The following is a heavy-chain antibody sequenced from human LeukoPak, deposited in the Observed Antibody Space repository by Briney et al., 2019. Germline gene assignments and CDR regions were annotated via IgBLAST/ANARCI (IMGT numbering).Heavy chain of an antibody. J-gene: IGHJ4*02. CDR2: ISWDGGST. CDR1: GFTFDDYA. D-gene: IGHD6-13*01. CDR3: AKDTSGGYSSSWYYFDY. V-gene: IGHV3-43D*03. Sequence: GGSLRLSCAASGFTFDDYAMHWVRQAPGKGLEGVSLISWDGGSTYYADSVKGRFTISRDNSKNSLYLQMNSRRAEDTALYYCAKDTSGGYSSSWYYFDYWGQGTLVTVSS.